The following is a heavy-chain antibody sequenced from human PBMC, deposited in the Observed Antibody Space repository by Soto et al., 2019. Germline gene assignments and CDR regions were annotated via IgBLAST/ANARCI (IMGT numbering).Heavy chain of an antibody. J-gene: IGHJ6*02. CDR3: ATTTVTSYYYYYGMDV. V-gene: IGHV3-53*01. CDR2: IYSGGST. D-gene: IGHD4-17*01. CDR1: GFTVGSNY. Sequence: GGSLRLSCAASGFTVGSNYMSWFRQAPGKGLEWVSVIYSGGSTYYADSVKGRFTISRDNSKNTLYLQMNSLRAEDTAVYYCATTTVTSYYYYYGMDVWGQGTTVTVSS.